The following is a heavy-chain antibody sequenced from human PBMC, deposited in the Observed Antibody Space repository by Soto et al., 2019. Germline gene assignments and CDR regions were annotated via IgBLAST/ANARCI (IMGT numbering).Heavy chain of an antibody. CDR2: ISSSSSYI. D-gene: IGHD3-22*01. J-gene: IGHJ4*02. CDR3: ARVHYYDSSGFYL. V-gene: IGHV3-21*01. Sequence: PGGSLRLSCAASGFTFISYSMNWVRQAPGKGLEWVSSISSSSSYIYYGDSVKGRFTISRDNAKNSLYLQMNSLRAEDTATYYCARVHYYDSSGFYLWGQGTLVTVSS. CDR1: GFTFISYS.